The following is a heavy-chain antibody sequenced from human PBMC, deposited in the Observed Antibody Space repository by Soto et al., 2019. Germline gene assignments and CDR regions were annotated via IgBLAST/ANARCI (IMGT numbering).Heavy chain of an antibody. CDR3: VSGWFLDY. V-gene: IGHV4-59*01. CDR2: MFYSGST. D-gene: IGHD6-19*01. CDR1: CDSISSFY. Sequence: PSETLSLTCTFSCDSISSFYWYWIRQPPGKGLEWVGYMFYSGSTNYNPSLKSRVTMSVDTSKKQFSLRLKSVTAADTAVYYCVSGWFLDYWGQGILVTVSS. J-gene: IGHJ4*02.